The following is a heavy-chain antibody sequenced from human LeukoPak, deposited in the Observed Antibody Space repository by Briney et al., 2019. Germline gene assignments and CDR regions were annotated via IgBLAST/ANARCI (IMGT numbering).Heavy chain of an antibody. CDR1: GGSISSSSYY. D-gene: IGHD3-16*01. J-gene: IGHJ4*02. CDR3: ARHLGGWFRGAFDY. CDR2: IYYSGST. V-gene: IGHV4-39*01. Sequence: PSETLSLTCTVSGGSISSSSYYWGWIRQPPGKGLEWIGSIYYSGSTYYNPSLKSRVTISVDTSKNQFSLKLSSVTAADTAVYYCARHLGGWFRGAFDYWGQGTLVTVSS.